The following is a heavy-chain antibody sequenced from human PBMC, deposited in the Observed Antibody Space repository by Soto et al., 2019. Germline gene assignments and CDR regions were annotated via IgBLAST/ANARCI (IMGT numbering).Heavy chain of an antibody. CDR3: AKNSEATIRVGYDY. Sequence: PAGTLRLNCVADGSTFGGDGRGWINKAPGKGLEWVSAISGSGINTYYADSVKGRFTISRDNSKNTLYLQMNSLRAEDTAVYYCAKNSEATIRVGYDYWGQGTRVTVSS. V-gene: IGHV3-23*01. D-gene: IGHD5-12*01. CDR2: ISGSGINT. J-gene: IGHJ4*02. CDR1: GSTFGGDG.